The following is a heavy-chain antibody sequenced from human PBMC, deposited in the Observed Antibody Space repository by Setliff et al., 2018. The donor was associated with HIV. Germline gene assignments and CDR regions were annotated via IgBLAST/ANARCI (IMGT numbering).Heavy chain of an antibody. D-gene: IGHD2-2*01. CDR2: IKHSGST. Sequence: SETLSLTCAVYGGSFSGYYWSWIRQPPGKGLEWIGEIKHSGSTNYNPSLKSRVTISVDTSNNQFSLKLNSVTAEATAVYYCARADRYCSSNSCYGRGLDYWGQGTLVTVSS. CDR3: ARADRYCSSNSCYGRGLDY. CDR1: GGSFSGYY. J-gene: IGHJ4*02. V-gene: IGHV4-34*01.